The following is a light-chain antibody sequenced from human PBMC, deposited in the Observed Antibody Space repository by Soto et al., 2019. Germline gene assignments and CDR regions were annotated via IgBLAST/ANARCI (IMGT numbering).Light chain of an antibody. CDR3: SSYTSSSTLD. Sequence: QSALTQPASGSGSPGQSIPISCTGTSSDVGVYNYVSWYQQHPGKAPKLMIYDVSNRPSGVSNRFSGSKSGNTASLTISGLQAEDEADYYCSSYTSSSTLDFGTGTKLTVL. J-gene: IGLJ1*01. CDR1: SSDVGVYNY. V-gene: IGLV2-14*01. CDR2: DVS.